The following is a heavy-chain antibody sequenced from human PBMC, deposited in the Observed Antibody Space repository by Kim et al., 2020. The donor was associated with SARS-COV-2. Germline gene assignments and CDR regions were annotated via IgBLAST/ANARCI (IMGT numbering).Heavy chain of an antibody. CDR2: IYYSGST. D-gene: IGHD6-6*01. Sequence: SETLSLTCTVSGGSISSGGYYWSWIRQHPGKGLEWIGYIYYSGSTYYNPSLKNRVTISVDTSKNQFSLKLSSVTAADTAVYYCARVPILRIAAREKGEDAFDIWGQGTMVTVSS. J-gene: IGHJ3*02. CDR1: GGSISSGGYY. CDR3: ARVPILRIAAREKGEDAFDI. V-gene: IGHV4-31*03.